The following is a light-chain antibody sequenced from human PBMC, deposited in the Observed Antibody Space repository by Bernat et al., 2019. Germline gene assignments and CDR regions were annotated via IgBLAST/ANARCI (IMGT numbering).Light chain of an antibody. CDR3: QSYDSSLSGSWV. CDR2: GNT. CDR1: SSNIGAGFD. V-gene: IGLV1-40*01. Sequence: QSVLTRPPSVSGAPGQRVTISCTGNSSNIGAGFDVHWFQHLPGTAPKLLIYGNTNRPSGLPDRFSGSKSGTSASLAITGLQAEDEADYFCQSYDSSLSGSWVFGGGTKLTVL. J-gene: IGLJ3*02.